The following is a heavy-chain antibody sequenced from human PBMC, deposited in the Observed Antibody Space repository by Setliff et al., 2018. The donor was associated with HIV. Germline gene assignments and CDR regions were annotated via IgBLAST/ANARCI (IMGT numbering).Heavy chain of an antibody. J-gene: IGHJ4*02. CDR3: AAGPFSRGPYHWVPN. Sequence: ASVKVSCKTSGYTFTDAFTNWVRQAPGNGLEHMGRISPGNGKALYFEKFQGRVTMTADVSKETAYLDVRDLRSEDTAMYFCAAGPFSRGPYHWVPNWGQGTLVTVSS. V-gene: IGHV1-69-2*01. CDR1: GYTFTDAF. CDR2: ISPGNGKA. D-gene: IGHD3-10*01.